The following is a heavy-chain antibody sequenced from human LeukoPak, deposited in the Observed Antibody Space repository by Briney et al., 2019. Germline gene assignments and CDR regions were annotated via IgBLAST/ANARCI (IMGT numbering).Heavy chain of an antibody. CDR3: VVVVVAATPDAFDI. CDR2: IIPIFGIA. V-gene: IGHV1-69*04. D-gene: IGHD2-15*01. J-gene: IGHJ3*02. CDR1: GGTFSSYA. Sequence: ASVKVSCKASGGTFSSYAISWVRQAPGQGLEWMGRIIPIFGIANYAQKFQGRVTIIADKSTSTAYMELSSLRSEDTAVYYCVVVVVAATPDAFDIWGQGTMVTVSS.